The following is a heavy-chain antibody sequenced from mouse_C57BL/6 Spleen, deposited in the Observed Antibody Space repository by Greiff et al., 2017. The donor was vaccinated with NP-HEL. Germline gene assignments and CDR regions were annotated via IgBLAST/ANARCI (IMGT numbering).Heavy chain of an antibody. Sequence: QVQLQQSGAELVRPGASVKLSCKASGYTFTDYYINWVKQRPGQGLEWIARIYPGSGNTYYNEKFKGKATLTAEKSSSTAYMQLSSLTSEDSAVYFCARGKDPWFAYWGQGTLVTVSA. CDR1: GYTFTDYY. J-gene: IGHJ3*01. CDR3: ARGKDPWFAY. V-gene: IGHV1-76*01. CDR2: IYPGSGNT.